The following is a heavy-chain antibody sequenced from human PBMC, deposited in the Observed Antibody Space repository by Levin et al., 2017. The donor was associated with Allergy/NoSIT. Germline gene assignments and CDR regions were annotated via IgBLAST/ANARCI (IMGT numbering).Heavy chain of an antibody. CDR2: IYHSGST. J-gene: IGHJ4*02. D-gene: IGHD5-24*01. CDR1: GYSISSGYY. CDR3: ARDNRLQPYDYYFDY. V-gene: IGHV4-38-2*02. Sequence: KASETLSLTCAVSGYSISSGYYWGWIRQPPGKGLEWIGSIYHSGSTYYNPSLKSRVTISVDTSKNQFSLKLSSVTAADTAVYYCARDNRLQPYDYYFDYWGQGTLVIVSS.